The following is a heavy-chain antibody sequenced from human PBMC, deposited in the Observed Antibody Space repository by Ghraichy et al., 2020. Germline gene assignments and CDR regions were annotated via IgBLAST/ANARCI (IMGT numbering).Heavy chain of an antibody. CDR1: GYTFTDYY. CDR2: INPNSGGT. V-gene: IGHV1-2*04. Sequence: SVKVSCKTSGYTFTDYYMHWVRQAPGQGLEWMGWINPNSGGTNYAQNFQGWVTMTRDTSIGSAYMELSRLRSDDTAVYYCARGGSSSGWYDSGYYGMDVWGQGTTVTVSS. CDR3: ARGGSSSGWYDSGYYGMDV. D-gene: IGHD6-19*01. J-gene: IGHJ6*02.